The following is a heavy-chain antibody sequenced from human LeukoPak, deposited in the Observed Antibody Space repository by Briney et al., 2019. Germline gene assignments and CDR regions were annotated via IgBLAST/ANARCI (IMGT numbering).Heavy chain of an antibody. V-gene: IGHV3-49*04. J-gene: IGHJ6*03. D-gene: IGHD1-1*01. CDR2: IRSKAYGGTT. CDR1: GFTFGDYA. CDR3: TRAGPPDDYYYYYMDV. Sequence: HPGGSLRLSCTASGFTFGDYAMSWVRQAPGKGLEWVGFIRSKAYGGTTEYAASVKGRFTISRDDSKSIAYLQMNSLKTEDTAVYYCTRAGPPDDYYYYYMDVWGKGTTVTVSS.